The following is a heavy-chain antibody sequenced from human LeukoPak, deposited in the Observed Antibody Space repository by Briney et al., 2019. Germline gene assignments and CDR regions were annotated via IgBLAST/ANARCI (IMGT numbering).Heavy chain of an antibody. D-gene: IGHD5-18*01. CDR3: ARGGGYSYGTEVQGRLDY. V-gene: IGHV4-34*01. CDR1: GGSFSGYY. CDR2: INHSGST. J-gene: IGHJ4*02. Sequence: SETLSLTCAVYGGSFSGYYWSWIRQPPGKGLEWIGEINHSGSTNYNPSLKSRVTISVDTSKNQFSLKLSSVTAADTAVYYCARGGGYSYGTEVQGRLDYWGQGTLVTVSS.